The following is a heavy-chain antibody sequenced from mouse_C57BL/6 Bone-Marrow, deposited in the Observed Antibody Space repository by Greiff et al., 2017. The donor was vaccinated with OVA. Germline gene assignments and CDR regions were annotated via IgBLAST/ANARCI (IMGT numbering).Heavy chain of an antibody. D-gene: IGHD2-1*01. Sequence: QVQLQQPGAELVKPGASVKLSCKASGYTFTSYWMHWVKQRPGQGLEWIGMIHPNSGSTNYNEKFKSKATLTVDKSSSTAYMQLSSLTSEDSAVYEGARSGYGNYGGAMDYWGQGTSVTVSS. J-gene: IGHJ4*01. V-gene: IGHV1-64*01. CDR3: ARSGYGNYGGAMDY. CDR2: IHPNSGST. CDR1: GYTFTSYW.